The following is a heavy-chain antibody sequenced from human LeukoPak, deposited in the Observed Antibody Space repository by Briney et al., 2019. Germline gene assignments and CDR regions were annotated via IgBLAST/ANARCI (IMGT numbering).Heavy chain of an antibody. D-gene: IGHD1-26*01. CDR3: ARDVGSGTYYRGYFDY. Sequence: GRSLRLYCAASGFSFSSSGMHWVRQAPGKGLEWVALIWYDGSTKYYADSVKGRFTISRDNSKNTLYLQMNSLRGEDTALYYCARDVGSGTYYRGYFDYWGQGTLVTVST. CDR2: IWYDGSTK. J-gene: IGHJ4*02. V-gene: IGHV3-33*01. CDR1: GFSFSSSG.